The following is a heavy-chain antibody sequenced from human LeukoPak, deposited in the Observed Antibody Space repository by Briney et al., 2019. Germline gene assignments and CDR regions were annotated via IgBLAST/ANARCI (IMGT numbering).Heavy chain of an antibody. CDR1: GGSISSGSYY. CDR3: ATDGMVRGPDAWFDS. CDR2: IYTRGST. D-gene: IGHD3-10*01. J-gene: IGHJ5*01. V-gene: IGHV4-61*02. Sequence: SETLSLTCTVSGGSISSGSYYWSWLRQPAGRGLEWIGRIYTRGSTNYNPSLKSRVTMSVDTSKNQFSLKLSSVTAADTAVYYCATDGMVRGPDAWFDSWGQGTLVTVSS.